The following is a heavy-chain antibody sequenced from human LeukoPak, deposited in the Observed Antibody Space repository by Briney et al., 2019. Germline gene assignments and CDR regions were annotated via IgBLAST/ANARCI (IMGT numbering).Heavy chain of an antibody. Sequence: SETLSLTCAVYGGSFSGYYWSWIRQPPGKGLEWFGETNHSGSTNYNPSLKSRVTISVDTSKNQFSLKLSSVTAADTAVYYCARGRPSPNYYYYYMDVWGKGTTVTVSS. CDR3: ARGRPSPNYYYYYMDV. CDR2: TNHSGST. CDR1: GGSFSGYY. J-gene: IGHJ6*03. V-gene: IGHV4-34*01.